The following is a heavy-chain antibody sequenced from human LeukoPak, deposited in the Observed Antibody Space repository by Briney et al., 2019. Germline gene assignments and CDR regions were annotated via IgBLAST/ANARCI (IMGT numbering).Heavy chain of an antibody. V-gene: IGHV3-74*01. J-gene: IGHJ6*02. D-gene: IGHD3-22*01. CDR3: ATGRHYTMNI. CDR1: GVPFSASW. CDR2: ISSDGSVI. Sequence: PGGSLRLSCAASGVPFSASWMHWVRQAPGKGLAWVSHISSDGSVIVYADSVKGRFTISRDNAKNTLYLQMNSLRVDDTAVYYCATGRHYTMNIWGQGTTVTVSS.